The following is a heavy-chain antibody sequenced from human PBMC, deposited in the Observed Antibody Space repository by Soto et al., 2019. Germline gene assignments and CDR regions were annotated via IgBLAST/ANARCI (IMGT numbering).Heavy chain of an antibody. CDR2: TYSDGNT. CDR1: GFTVTNFY. D-gene: IGHD2-15*01. V-gene: IGHV3-53*01. Sequence: WRSLRLSCAASGFTVTNFYLSWVLQAPGKGLEWVSVTYSDGNTYYADSVKGRFTVSRDNSKSTLYLQMDSLRVEDTAVYYCARGRTSATYCIDYWGPGTLVTVSS. J-gene: IGHJ4*02. CDR3: ARGRTSATYCIDY.